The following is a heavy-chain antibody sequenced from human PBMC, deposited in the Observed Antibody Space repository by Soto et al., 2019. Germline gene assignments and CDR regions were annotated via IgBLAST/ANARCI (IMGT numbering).Heavy chain of an antibody. CDR2: ISAYNGNT. Sequence: QVQLVQSGAEVKKPGASVKVSCKASGYTFSSNGISWVRQAPGQGLEWMGWISAYNGNTNYAQKLQGRVTMTTDTTTTTAYMELRSLRSDDTAVYYCARDQGRYCSGASCYGGFDYWGQGTLVTVSS. V-gene: IGHV1-18*04. CDR1: GYTFSSNG. CDR3: ARDQGRYCSGASCYGGFDY. J-gene: IGHJ4*02. D-gene: IGHD2-2*01.